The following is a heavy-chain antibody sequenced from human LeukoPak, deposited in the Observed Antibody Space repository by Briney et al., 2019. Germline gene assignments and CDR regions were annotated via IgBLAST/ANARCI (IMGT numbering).Heavy chain of an antibody. CDR3: TPAPRPYDSSGYYSDY. Sequence: PGGSLRLSCAASGFTFSDYYMGWIRQAPGKGLEWVSYISSSGSTIYYADSVKGRFTISRDNAKNSLYLQMNSLRAEDTAVYYCTPAPRPYDSSGYYSDYWGQGTLVTVSS. J-gene: IGHJ4*02. CDR2: ISSSGSTI. CDR1: GFTFSDYY. V-gene: IGHV3-11*01. D-gene: IGHD3-22*01.